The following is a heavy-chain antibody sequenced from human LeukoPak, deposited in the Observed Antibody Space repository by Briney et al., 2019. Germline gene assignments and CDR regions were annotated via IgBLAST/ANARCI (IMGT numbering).Heavy chain of an antibody. V-gene: IGHV1-8*01. J-gene: IGHJ5*02. CDR3: AGKNYCSGGSCYSRGWFDP. Sequence: ASVKVSCKASEYTFTIYDINWVRQATGQGLEWMGWMNPNSGNTVYAQKFQGRVTMTRDTSISTAYMELSSLRSEDTAMYYCAGKNYCSGGSCYSRGWFDPWGQGTLVTVSS. D-gene: IGHD2-15*01. CDR1: EYTFTIYD. CDR2: MNPNSGNT.